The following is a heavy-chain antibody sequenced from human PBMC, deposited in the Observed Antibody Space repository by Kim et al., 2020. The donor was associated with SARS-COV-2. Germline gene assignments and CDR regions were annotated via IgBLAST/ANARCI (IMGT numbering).Heavy chain of an antibody. CDR3: ARRPLYSVVPAAIGAFDI. CDR1: GYSFTSYW. V-gene: IGHV5-51*01. Sequence: GESLKISCKGSGYSFTSYWIGWVRQMPGKGLEWMGIIYPGDSDTRYSPSFQGQVTISADKSISTAYLQWSSLKASDTAMYYCARRPLYSVVPAAIGAFDIWGQGTMVTVSS. D-gene: IGHD2-2*01. CDR2: IYPGDSDT. J-gene: IGHJ3*02.